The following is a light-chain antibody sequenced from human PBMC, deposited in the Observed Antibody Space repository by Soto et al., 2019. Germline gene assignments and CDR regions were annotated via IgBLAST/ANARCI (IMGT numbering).Light chain of an antibody. CDR2: DGT. CDR1: SSDVGSYKL. Sequence: QSALTQPASVSGSPGQSITISCTGSSSDVGSYKLVSWYQQHPGEAPKLMIYDGTERPSGVSNRFSGSKSGNTASLTISGLQPEDEADYYCCLYAASSTSVVFGGGTKLTVL. CDR3: CLYAASSTSVV. V-gene: IGLV2-23*01. J-gene: IGLJ2*01.